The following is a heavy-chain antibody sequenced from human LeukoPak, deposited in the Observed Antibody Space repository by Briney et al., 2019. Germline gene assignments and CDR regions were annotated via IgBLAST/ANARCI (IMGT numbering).Heavy chain of an antibody. CDR1: GYTFTIYD. CDR3: ARGDYSRYYDFWSGLNWFDP. V-gene: IGHV1-8*01. Sequence: GASVRVSCRASGYTFTIYDINWVGQAPGQGLEGMGWMNPNSGNTGYAQKFQGRVTMTRNTSISTAYMELSSLRSEDTAVYYCARGDYSRYYDFWSGLNWFDPWGQGTLVTVSS. D-gene: IGHD3-3*01. CDR2: MNPNSGNT. J-gene: IGHJ5*02.